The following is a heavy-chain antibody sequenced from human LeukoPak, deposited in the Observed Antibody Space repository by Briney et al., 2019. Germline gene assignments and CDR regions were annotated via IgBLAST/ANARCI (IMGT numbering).Heavy chain of an antibody. CDR1: GFTFNSYA. CDR3: AKAGSSGSYYDAFDI. J-gene: IGHJ3*02. Sequence: GGSLRLSCAASGFTFNSYAMSWVRQAPGKGLEWVTFIRYDESDKFYADSVKGRFTISRDNSKNTLYLQMNSLRTEDTAVYYCAKAGSSGSYYDAFDIWGQGTMVTVSS. V-gene: IGHV3-30*02. CDR2: IRYDESDK. D-gene: IGHD1-26*01.